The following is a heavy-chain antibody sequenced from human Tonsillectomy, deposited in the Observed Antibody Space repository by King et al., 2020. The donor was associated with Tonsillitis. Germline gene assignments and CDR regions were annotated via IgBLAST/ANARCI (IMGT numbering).Heavy chain of an antibody. J-gene: IGHJ4*02. D-gene: IGHD6-13*01. CDR3: AKATDRSFFFSFDS. Sequence: EVQLVESGGALVQPGGSLRLSCAASGFPFSTYAIAWVRQPPGKGLEWVSTISASGASTYYADSVKGRLTISRDNSKSTLYLQVDSLGVDDTAVYYCAKATDRSFFFSFDSWGQGTLLTVSS. CDR2: ISASGAST. V-gene: IGHV3-23*04. CDR1: GFPFSTYA.